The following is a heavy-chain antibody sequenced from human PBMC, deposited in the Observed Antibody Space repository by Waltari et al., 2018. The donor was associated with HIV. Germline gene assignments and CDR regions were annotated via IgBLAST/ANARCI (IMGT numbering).Heavy chain of an antibody. CDR3: ARGNGHAFDI. CDR2: IHSDGSST. Sequence: EVQLVESGGGLVQPGGSLRLSCAASGFTFSSYWMHWVRQAPGKGLVWVSRIHSDGSSTSYADSVKGRFTISRDNAKNTLYLQMNSLRAEDTAMYYCARGNGHAFDIWGQGTMVTVSS. D-gene: IGHD2-8*01. V-gene: IGHV3-74*01. CDR1: GFTFSSYW. J-gene: IGHJ3*02.